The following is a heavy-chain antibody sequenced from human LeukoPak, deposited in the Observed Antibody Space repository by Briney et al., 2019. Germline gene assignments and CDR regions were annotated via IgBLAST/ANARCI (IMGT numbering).Heavy chain of an antibody. D-gene: IGHD6-13*01. Sequence: SETLSLTCAVYGGSFSGYYWSWIRQPPGKGLEWIGEINHSGSTNYNPSLKGRVTISVDTSKNQFSLKLSSVTAADTAVYYCASQISGIAAAGTIYYYYYMDVWGKGTTVTISS. V-gene: IGHV4-34*01. CDR1: GGSFSGYY. J-gene: IGHJ6*03. CDR2: INHSGST. CDR3: ASQISGIAAAGTIYYYYYMDV.